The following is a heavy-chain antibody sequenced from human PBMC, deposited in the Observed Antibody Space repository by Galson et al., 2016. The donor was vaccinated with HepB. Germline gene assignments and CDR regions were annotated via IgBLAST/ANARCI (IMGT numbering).Heavy chain of an antibody. Sequence: PALVKPTQTLTLTCTFSGFSLSTSGLGVGWIRQPPGKALEWLALISWDDDKRYSPSLKSRLTITKDTSKNQVVLTMTNMDPVDTATYYCAHTFYDFWSGYYTGNWYFDFWGRGTLVTVSS. CDR1: GFSLSTSGLG. D-gene: IGHD3-3*01. CDR3: AHTFYDFWSGYYTGNWYFDF. V-gene: IGHV2-5*02. CDR2: ISWDDDK. J-gene: IGHJ2*01.